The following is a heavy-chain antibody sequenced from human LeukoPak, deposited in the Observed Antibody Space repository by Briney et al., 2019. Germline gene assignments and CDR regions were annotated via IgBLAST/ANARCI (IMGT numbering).Heavy chain of an antibody. J-gene: IGHJ5*02. CDR2: INPNSGGT. V-gene: IGHV1-2*06. D-gene: IGHD6-19*01. Sequence: GASVKVSCKASGYTFTGYYVHWVRQAPGQGLEWMGRINPNSGGTNYAQKFQGRVTMTRDTSISTAYMELSRLRSDDTAVYYCARDRGQWLVLMETWFDPWGQGTLVTVSS. CDR3: ARDRGQWLVLMETWFDP. CDR1: GYTFTGYY.